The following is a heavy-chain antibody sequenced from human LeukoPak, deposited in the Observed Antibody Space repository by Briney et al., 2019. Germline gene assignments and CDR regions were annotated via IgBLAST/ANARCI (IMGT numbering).Heavy chain of an antibody. CDR3: ARGGSSSHFDY. CDR1: GFTVSSKY. D-gene: IGHD6-13*01. V-gene: IGHV3-53*01. Sequence: GGSLRLSCAASGFTVSSKYMSWVRQAPGKGLEWVSIIYSGGSTYYADSVKGRFTISRHNSKNTLFLQMDSLRAEDTAVYYCARGGSSSHFDYWGQGTLVTVSS. CDR2: IYSGGST. J-gene: IGHJ4*02.